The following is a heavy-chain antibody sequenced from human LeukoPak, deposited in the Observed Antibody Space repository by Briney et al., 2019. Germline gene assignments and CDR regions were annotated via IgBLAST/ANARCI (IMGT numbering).Heavy chain of an antibody. CDR3: TTDAQGLRFLEWFWETDY. CDR1: GFTFSNAW. Sequence: AGGSLRLSCAASGFTFSNAWMSWVRQAPGKGLEWVGRIKSKTDGGTTDYAAPVKGRFTISRDDSKNTLYLQMNSLKTEDTAVYYCTTDAQGLRFLEWFWETDYWGQGTLVTVSS. V-gene: IGHV3-15*01. D-gene: IGHD3-3*01. J-gene: IGHJ4*02. CDR2: IKSKTDGGTT.